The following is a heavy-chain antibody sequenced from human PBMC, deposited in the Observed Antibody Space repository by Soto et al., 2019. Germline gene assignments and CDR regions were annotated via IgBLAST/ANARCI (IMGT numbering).Heavy chain of an antibody. CDR3: ASLFGGSYSTDQFDY. D-gene: IGHD3-3*01. J-gene: IGHJ4*02. V-gene: IGHV1-8*01. CDR2: MNPNSGNT. CDR1: GYTFTSYD. Sequence: ASVKVSGKASGYTFTSYDINWVRKATGQGLEWMGWMNPNSGNTGYAQKFQGRVTMTRNTSISTAYMELSSLRSEDTAVYYCASLFGGSYSTDQFDYWGQGTLVTVSS.